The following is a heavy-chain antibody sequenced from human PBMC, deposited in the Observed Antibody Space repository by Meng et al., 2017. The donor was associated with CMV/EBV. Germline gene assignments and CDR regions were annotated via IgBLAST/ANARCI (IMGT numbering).Heavy chain of an antibody. J-gene: IGHJ6*02. CDR2: ISSSSYI. D-gene: IGHD3-3*01. CDR1: GFTFSSYS. CDR3: ARGGPTYYDFWSGYYPYGMDV. V-gene: IGHV3-21*01. Sequence: GESLKISCAASGFTFSSYSMNWVRQAPGEGLEWVSSISSSSYIYYADSVKGRFTISRDNAKNSLYLQMNSLRAEDTAVYYCARGGPTYYDFWSGYYPYGMDVWGQGTTVTVSS.